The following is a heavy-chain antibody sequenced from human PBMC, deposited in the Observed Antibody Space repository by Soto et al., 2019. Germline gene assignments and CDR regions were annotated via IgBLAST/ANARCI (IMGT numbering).Heavy chain of an antibody. CDR3: ARAMGILAYYYGMDV. J-gene: IGHJ6*02. CDR1: GGSFSGYY. D-gene: IGHD3-10*01. V-gene: IGHV4-34*01. CDR2: INHSGST. Sequence: SKTLSLTCAAYGGSFSGYYWSWIRQPPGKGLEWIGEINHSGSTNYNPSLKSRVTISVDTSKNQFSLKLSSVTAADTAVYYCARAMGILAYYYGMDVWGQGTTVT.